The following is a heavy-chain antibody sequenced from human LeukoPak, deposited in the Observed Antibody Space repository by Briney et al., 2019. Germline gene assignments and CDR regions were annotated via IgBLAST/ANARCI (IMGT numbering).Heavy chain of an antibody. CDR2: VSHSGNT. CDR3: AREPIHSGWQYYFDY. D-gene: IGHD6-19*01. Sequence: SETLSFTCSVSGDSISSSGFYWGWIRQPPGKGLEWIGSVSHSGNTYYNPSLKSRVTISLDTSKNQFSLKLSSVTAADTAMYFCAREPIHSGWQYYFDYWGQGTLVTVSS. CDR1: GDSISSSGFY. V-gene: IGHV4-39*02. J-gene: IGHJ4*02.